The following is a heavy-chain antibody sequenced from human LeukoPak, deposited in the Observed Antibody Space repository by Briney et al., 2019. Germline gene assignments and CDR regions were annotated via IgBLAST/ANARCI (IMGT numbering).Heavy chain of an antibody. CDR2: ISSSGSTI. V-gene: IGHV3-48*02. D-gene: IGHD2-21*02. Sequence: GGSLRLSCAASGFTFSSYSTNWVRQAPGKGLEWVSYISSSGSTIYYADSVKGRFTISRDNAKNSLYLQMDSLRDEDTAVYYCAREGVMTAYDDAFDIWGQGTMVTVSS. J-gene: IGHJ3*02. CDR3: AREGVMTAYDDAFDI. CDR1: GFTFSSYS.